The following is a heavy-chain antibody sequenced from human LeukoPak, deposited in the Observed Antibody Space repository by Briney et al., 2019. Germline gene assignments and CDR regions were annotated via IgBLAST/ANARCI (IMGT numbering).Heavy chain of an antibody. CDR3: AKDPAVADSYYFDY. CDR1: GFTFSSYA. Sequence: GGSLRLSCAASGFTFSSYAMSWVRQAPGKGLEWVSAISASGGSTYYADSVKGRFTISRDNSKNTLYLQMNSLRAEDTAVYYCAKDPAVADSYYFDYWGQGTLVTVSS. CDR2: ISASGGST. V-gene: IGHV3-23*01. J-gene: IGHJ4*02. D-gene: IGHD6-19*01.